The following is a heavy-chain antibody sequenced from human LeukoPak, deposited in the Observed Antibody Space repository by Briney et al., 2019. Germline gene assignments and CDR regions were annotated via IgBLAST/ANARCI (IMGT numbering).Heavy chain of an antibody. CDR2: IYYSGST. Sequence: PSETLSLTCTVSGGSISSSSYYWGWIRQPPGKGLEWIGSIYYSGSTYYNPSLKSRVTISVDTSKNQFSLKLSSVTAADTAVYYCASHARLYSYAPGEGGRLGYWGQGTLVTVSS. CDR3: ASHARLYSYAPGEGGRLGY. V-gene: IGHV4-39*01. D-gene: IGHD5-18*01. J-gene: IGHJ4*02. CDR1: GGSISSSSYY.